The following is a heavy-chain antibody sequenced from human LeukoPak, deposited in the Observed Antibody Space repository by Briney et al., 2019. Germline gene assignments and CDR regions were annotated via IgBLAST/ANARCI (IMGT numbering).Heavy chain of an antibody. CDR2: IRSKTYGGTT. V-gene: IGHV3-49*03. CDR1: GFTFGDYA. J-gene: IGHJ4*02. Sequence: GGSLRLSCTASGFTFGDYAMSWFRQAPGKGLEWAGFIRSKTYGGTTGYAASVKDTFTISRDDSKSVVYLQMNSLKTEDTAFYYCTRGVGQQLIPPDYWGQGTLVTVSS. D-gene: IGHD6-13*01. CDR3: TRGVGQQLIPPDY.